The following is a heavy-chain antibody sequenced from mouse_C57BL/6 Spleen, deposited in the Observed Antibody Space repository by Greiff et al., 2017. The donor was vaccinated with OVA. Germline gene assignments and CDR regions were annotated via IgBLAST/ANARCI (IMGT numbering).Heavy chain of an antibody. CDR1: GYSFTGYY. CDR2: INPSTGGT. J-gene: IGHJ2*01. V-gene: IGHV1-42*01. CDR3: ARIDYGSREFDY. D-gene: IGHD1-1*01. Sequence: VQLQQSGPELVKPGASVKISCKASGYSFTGYYMNWVKQSPEKSLEWIGEINPSTGGTTYNQKFKAKATLTVDKSSSTAYMQLKSLTSEDSAVYYCARIDYGSREFDYWGQGTTLTVSS.